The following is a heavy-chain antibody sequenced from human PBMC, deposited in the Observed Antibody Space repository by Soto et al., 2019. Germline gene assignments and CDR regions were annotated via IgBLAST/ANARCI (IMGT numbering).Heavy chain of an antibody. D-gene: IGHD3-9*01. CDR1: GYTFTSYY. CDR2: MNPNSGNT. Sequence: QVQLVQSGAEVKKPGASVKVSCKASGYTFTSYYINWVRQATGQGLEWMGWMNPNSGNTGYAQKFQGRVTMTRNTSISTAYMELSSLRSEDTAVYYCARGEGDDILTGTRHYYYYMDVWGKGTTVTVSS. V-gene: IGHV1-8*01. CDR3: ARGEGDDILTGTRHYYYYMDV. J-gene: IGHJ6*03.